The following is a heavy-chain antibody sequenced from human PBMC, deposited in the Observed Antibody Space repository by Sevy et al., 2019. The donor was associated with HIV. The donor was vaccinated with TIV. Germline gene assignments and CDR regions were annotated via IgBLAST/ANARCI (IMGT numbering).Heavy chain of an antibody. Sequence: GGSLRLSCAGSGFTGNVYSMNWVRQAPGKGLEWISYISHDSTAIYYADSVKGRFTISRDDAKNSVYLQMNSLRDEDTAVYYCARDYANWASSPRGQGTLVTVSS. V-gene: IGHV3-48*02. CDR2: ISHDSTAI. D-gene: IGHD3-16*01. CDR3: ARDYANWASSP. CDR1: GFTGNVYS. J-gene: IGHJ4*02.